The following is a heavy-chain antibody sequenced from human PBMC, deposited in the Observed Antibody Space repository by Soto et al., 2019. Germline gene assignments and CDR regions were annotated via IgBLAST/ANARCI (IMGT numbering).Heavy chain of an antibody. CDR2: IYYSGST. J-gene: IGHJ3*02. CDR1: GGSISSGGYY. D-gene: IGHD2-21*02. CDR3: AREGDSVYCGGDCYRDAFDI. Sequence: QVQLQESGPGLVKPSQTLSLTCTVSGGSISSGGYYWSWIRQHPGKGLEWIGYIYYSGSTYYNPSLKSRVTISVDTSKNQFSLKLRAVTAADTAVYYCAREGDSVYCGGDCYRDAFDIWGQGTMVTVSS. V-gene: IGHV4-31*03.